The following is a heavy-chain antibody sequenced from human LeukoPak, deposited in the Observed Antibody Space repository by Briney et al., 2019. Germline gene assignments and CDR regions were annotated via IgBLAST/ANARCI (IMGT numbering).Heavy chain of an antibody. CDR2: IYHSGST. D-gene: IGHD2-21*01. Sequence: SETLSLTCTVSGGSISSGGYSWSWIRQSPGKGLEWIGYIYHSGSTYYNPSLKSRVTISVDRSKNQFSLKLSSATAADTAVYYCARGESGKLWWFDYWGQGTLVTVSS. CDR1: GGSISSGGYS. CDR3: ARGESGKLWWFDY. J-gene: IGHJ4*02. V-gene: IGHV4-30-2*06.